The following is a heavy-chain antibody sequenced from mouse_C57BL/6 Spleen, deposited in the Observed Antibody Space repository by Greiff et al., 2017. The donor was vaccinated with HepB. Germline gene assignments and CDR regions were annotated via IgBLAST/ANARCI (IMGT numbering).Heavy chain of an antibody. V-gene: IGHV5-4*01. CDR3: ARAMVTTTFDY. CDR2: ISDGGSYT. J-gene: IGHJ2*01. D-gene: IGHD2-2*01. Sequence: DVQLVESGGGLVKPGGSLKLSCAASGFTFSSYAMSWVRQTPEKRLEWVATISDGGSYTYYPDNVKGRFTISRDNAKNNLYLQMSHLKSEDTAMYYCARAMVTTTFDYWGQGTTLTVSS. CDR1: GFTFSSYA.